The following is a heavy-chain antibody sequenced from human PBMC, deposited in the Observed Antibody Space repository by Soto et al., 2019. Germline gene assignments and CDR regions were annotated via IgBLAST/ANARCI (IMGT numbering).Heavy chain of an antibody. CDR2: ISGSGGST. CDR3: AKTQDYDFWSGYPRTAYGMDV. Sequence: PGGSLRLSCAASGFTFSSYAMSWVRQAPGKGLEWVSAISGSGGSTYYADSVKGRFTISRDNSKNTLYLQMNSLRAEDTAVYYCAKTQDYDFWSGYPRTAYGMDVWGQGTTVTVSS. V-gene: IGHV3-23*01. CDR1: GFTFSSYA. D-gene: IGHD3-3*01. J-gene: IGHJ6*02.